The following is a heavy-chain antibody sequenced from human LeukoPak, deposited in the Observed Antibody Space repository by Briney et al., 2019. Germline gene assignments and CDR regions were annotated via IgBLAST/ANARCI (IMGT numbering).Heavy chain of an antibody. Sequence: GGSLRLCCAASGFTFSSYVMNWVRQAPGKGLEWVSGISGTGGTTYYADSVKGRFTMSRDNSNNTLFLQMNSLRAEDTAVYYCAKADDYSLRSWFDPWGQGTLVTVSS. J-gene: IGHJ5*02. CDR2: ISGTGGTT. CDR3: AKADDYSLRSWFDP. V-gene: IGHV3-23*01. CDR1: GFTFSSYV. D-gene: IGHD4-11*01.